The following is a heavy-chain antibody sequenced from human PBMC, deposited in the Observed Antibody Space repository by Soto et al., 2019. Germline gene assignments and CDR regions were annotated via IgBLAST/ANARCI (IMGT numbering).Heavy chain of an antibody. CDR2: INHSGST. V-gene: IGHV4-34*01. Sequence: SETLSLTCAVYGGSFSGYYWSWIRQPPGKGLEWIGEINHSGSTNYNPSLKSRVTISVDTSKNQFSLKLSSVTAADTAVYYCARDGWYYYYYGMDVWGQGTTGTVSS. CDR1: GGSFSGYY. D-gene: IGHD6-19*01. CDR3: ARDGWYYYYYGMDV. J-gene: IGHJ6*02.